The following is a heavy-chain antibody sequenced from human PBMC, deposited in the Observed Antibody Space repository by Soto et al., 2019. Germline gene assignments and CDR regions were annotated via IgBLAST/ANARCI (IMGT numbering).Heavy chain of an antibody. CDR2: ISNDGNSQ. CDR3: TRGTTYGHFDQ. D-gene: IGHD3-10*01. CDR1: GFIFRSFV. Sequence: GGSLRLSCEASGFIFRSFVMHWVRQTPGKGLEWVGLISNDGNSQNYAASVRGRYTISRDNSKKTLYVQMNNLRPEDTAVYFCTRGTTYGHFDQWGQGTLVTVSS. J-gene: IGHJ4*02. V-gene: IGHV3-30-3*01.